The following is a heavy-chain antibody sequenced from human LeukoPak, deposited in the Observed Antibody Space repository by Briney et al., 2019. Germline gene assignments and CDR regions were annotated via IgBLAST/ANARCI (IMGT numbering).Heavy chain of an antibody. J-gene: IGHJ4*02. D-gene: IGHD3-22*01. V-gene: IGHV4-39*01. CDR3: ARAYSSSRRYENDC. CDR2: MHYSGIT. CDR1: GGSISSSSYY. Sequence: PSETLSLTXTVSGGSISSSSYYWGCICQPPGKGLEWIGSMHYSGITYYNPSLKSRVTISVDTSKNQFSLKLTSVSAADSAVYSCARAYSSSRRYENDCWGQGTLVTVSS.